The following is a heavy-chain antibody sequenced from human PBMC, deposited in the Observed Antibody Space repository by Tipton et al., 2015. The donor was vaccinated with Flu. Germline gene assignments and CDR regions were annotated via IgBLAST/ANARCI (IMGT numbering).Heavy chain of an antibody. Sequence: TLSLTCAVYSGSFSGYFWSWIRQPPGKGLEWIGEINHSGSTNYNPSLKSRVTISVDTSKNQFSLKLSSVTAADTAVYYCARIAWTSDSSSYFLDYWGQGTLVTVSS. CDR1: SGSFSGYF. D-gene: IGHD3-22*01. CDR3: ARIAWTSDSSSYFLDY. J-gene: IGHJ4*02. V-gene: IGHV4-34*01. CDR2: INHSGST.